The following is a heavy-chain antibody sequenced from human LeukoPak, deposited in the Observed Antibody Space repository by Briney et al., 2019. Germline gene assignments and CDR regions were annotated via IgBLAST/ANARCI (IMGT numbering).Heavy chain of an antibody. Sequence: QPGGSLRLSCAASGFTFSSYAMSWVRQAPGKGLEWVSAISGSGGSTYYADSVKGRFTISRDNSKNTLCLQMNSLRAEDTAVYYCAKDTKLVVPTAMTFWGQGTLVTVSS. V-gene: IGHV3-23*01. J-gene: IGHJ4*02. D-gene: IGHD2-2*01. CDR2: ISGSGGST. CDR3: AKDTKLVVPTAMTF. CDR1: GFTFSSYA.